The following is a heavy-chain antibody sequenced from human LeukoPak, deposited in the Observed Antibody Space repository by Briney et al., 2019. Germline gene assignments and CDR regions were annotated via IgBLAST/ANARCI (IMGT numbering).Heavy chain of an antibody. CDR1: GGTFSSYA. CDR2: IIPILGIA. D-gene: IGHD3-22*01. V-gene: IGHV1-69*04. J-gene: IGHJ3*02. Sequence: ASVKVSCKASGGTFSSYAISWVRQAPGQGLEWMGRIIPILGIANYAQKFQGRVTITADKSTSTAYMELSSLRSEDTAVYYCARAPQLDDSSGYVFDIWGQGTMVTVSS. CDR3: ARAPQLDDSSGYVFDI.